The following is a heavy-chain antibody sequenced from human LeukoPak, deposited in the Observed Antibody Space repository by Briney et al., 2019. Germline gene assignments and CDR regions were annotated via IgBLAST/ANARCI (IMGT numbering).Heavy chain of an antibody. D-gene: IGHD3-22*01. V-gene: IGHV3-30*04. CDR3: ARDLGIVVVTTLVF. J-gene: IGHJ4*02. CDR2: ISYDGSNK. CDR1: AFTFSSYA. Sequence: GGSLRLSCAASAFTFSSYAMHWVRQAPGKGLEWVAVISYDGSNKYYADSVKGRFTISRDTSKNTLYLQMNSLRAEDTAVYYCARDLGIVVVTTLVFWGQGTLVTVSS.